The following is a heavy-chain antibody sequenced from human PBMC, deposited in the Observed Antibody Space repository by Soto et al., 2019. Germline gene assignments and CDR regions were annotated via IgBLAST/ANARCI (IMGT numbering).Heavy chain of an antibody. CDR1: GFTFSSYS. V-gene: IGHV3-21*01. Sequence: PGGSLRLSCAASGFTFSSYSMNWVRQAPGKGLEWVSSISSSSSYIYYADSVKGRFTISRDNAKNSLYLQMNSLRAEDTAVYYCAREGAREYYYYYGMDVWGQGTTVTVSS. CDR2: ISSSSSYI. CDR3: AREGAREYYYYYGMDV. D-gene: IGHD1-26*01. J-gene: IGHJ6*02.